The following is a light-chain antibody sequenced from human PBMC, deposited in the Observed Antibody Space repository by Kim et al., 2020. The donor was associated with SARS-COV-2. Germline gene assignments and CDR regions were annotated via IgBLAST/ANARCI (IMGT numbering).Light chain of an antibody. V-gene: IGLV3-1*01. Sequence: VSGTPGQTASITCSGDKLGDKYACWYQQKPRQSPVLVIYQDSKRPSGIPERFSGSNSGNTATLTISGTQAMDEADYYCQAWDSTVVFGGGTQLTVL. CDR2: QDS. J-gene: IGLJ2*01. CDR1: KLGDKY. CDR3: QAWDSTVV.